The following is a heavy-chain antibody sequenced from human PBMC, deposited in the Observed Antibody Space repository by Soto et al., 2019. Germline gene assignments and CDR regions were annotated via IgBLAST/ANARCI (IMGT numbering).Heavy chain of an antibody. CDR3: ARLAARHYGMAV. D-gene: IGHD6-6*01. Sequence: AASVKVSCKASGYTFTGYYMHWVRQAPGQGLEWMGWINPNSGGTNYAQKFQGWVTMTRDTSISTAYMELSRLRSDDTAVYYCARLAARHYGMAVWGQGTTDTVSS. CDR1: GYTFTGYY. V-gene: IGHV1-2*04. J-gene: IGHJ6*02. CDR2: INPNSGGT.